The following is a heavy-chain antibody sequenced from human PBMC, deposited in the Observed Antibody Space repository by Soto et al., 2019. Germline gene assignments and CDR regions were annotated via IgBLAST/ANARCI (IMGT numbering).Heavy chain of an antibody. CDR1: GYTFTGYY. D-gene: IGHD6-6*01. CDR2: INPNSGGT. J-gene: IGHJ5*02. Sequence: ASVKVSCKASGYTFTGYYMHWVRQAPGQGLEWMGWINPNSGGTNYAQKFQGRVTMTRDTSISTAYMELSRLRSDDTAVYYCAREYSSSYEFSGQNWLDPWGQGTLVTVYS. CDR3: AREYSSSYEFSGQNWLDP. V-gene: IGHV1-2*02.